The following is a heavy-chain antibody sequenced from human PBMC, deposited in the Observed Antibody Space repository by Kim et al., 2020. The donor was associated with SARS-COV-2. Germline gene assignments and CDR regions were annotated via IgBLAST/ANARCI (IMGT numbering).Heavy chain of an antibody. D-gene: IGHD2-21*02. Sequence: ASVTVSCKASGYTFTSYYIHWVRQAPGQGLEWMGIINPSGGTTGYAQKFQGRVTLTRDTSTSTVYMELSSLGSEDTAVYYCARVLVPSTRDPPTDWGQGTLVTVSS. CDR2: INPSGGTT. J-gene: IGHJ4*02. CDR1: GYTFTSYY. CDR3: ARVLVPSTRDPPTD. V-gene: IGHV1-46*01.